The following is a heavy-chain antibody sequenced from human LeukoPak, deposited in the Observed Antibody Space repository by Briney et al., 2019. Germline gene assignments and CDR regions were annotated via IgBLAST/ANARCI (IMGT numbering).Heavy chain of an antibody. CDR1: GFTLSSYA. V-gene: IGHV3-30-3*01. CDR2: ISNDGSKK. Sequence: PGGSLRLSCAASGFTLSSYAMHWVRQAPGKGLEWVAVISNDGSKKYYADSVKGRFTMSRDNSKNTLYLQVNSLRAEDTAVYYCAREEVVPAAIGLVYYYYGMDVWGQGTTVTVSS. J-gene: IGHJ6*02. CDR3: AREEVVPAAIGLVYYYYGMDV. D-gene: IGHD2-2*02.